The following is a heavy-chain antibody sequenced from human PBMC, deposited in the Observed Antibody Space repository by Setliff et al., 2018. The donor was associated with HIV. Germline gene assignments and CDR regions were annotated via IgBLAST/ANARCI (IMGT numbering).Heavy chain of an antibody. CDR1: GGPISGY. J-gene: IGHJ6*03. D-gene: IGHD3-3*01. V-gene: IGHV4-59*01. Sequence: PSETLSLTCAVSGGPISGYWSWIRQPPGRELEWIGYIYYTGGTNYNPSLNSRVTMSIDSSNNHLSLKLRSVTTADTAIYYCATWRVYYYYMDVWGKGTTVTVAS. CDR2: IYYTGGT. CDR3: ATWRVYYYYMDV.